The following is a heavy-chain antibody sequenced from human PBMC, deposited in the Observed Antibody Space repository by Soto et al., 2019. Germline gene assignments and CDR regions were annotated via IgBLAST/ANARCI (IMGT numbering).Heavy chain of an antibody. D-gene: IGHD6-13*01. Sequence: QLQLQESGPGLVKPSETLSLTCTVSGGSISSSTYYWGWIRQPPGKGLEWIGSIYYSGNTYYNPSLKSRVTISVDTSKNQFSLKLTSVTAADTAVYYCASRWAAASPWYLWGRGTLVTVSS. CDR2: IYYSGNT. V-gene: IGHV4-39*01. J-gene: IGHJ2*01. CDR3: ASRWAAASPWYL. CDR1: GGSISSSTYY.